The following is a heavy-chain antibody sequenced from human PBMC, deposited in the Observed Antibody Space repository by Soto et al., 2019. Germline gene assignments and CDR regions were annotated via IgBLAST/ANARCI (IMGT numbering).Heavy chain of an antibody. Sequence: QVQLVQSGAEVKKPGSSVKVSCKASGGTFSSYAISWVRQAPGQGLEWMGGSIPIFGTANYAQKFQGRVTITADESTSTAYMELSSLRSEDTAVYYCAIHYYDSRNGIDYYGMDGWGQGTTVTVSS. CDR2: SIPIFGTA. J-gene: IGHJ6*02. CDR1: GGTFSSYA. D-gene: IGHD3-22*01. V-gene: IGHV1-69*01. CDR3: AIHYYDSRNGIDYYGMDG.